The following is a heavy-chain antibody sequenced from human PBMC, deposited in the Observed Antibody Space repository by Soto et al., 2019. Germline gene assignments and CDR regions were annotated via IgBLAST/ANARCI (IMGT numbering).Heavy chain of an antibody. CDR2: MYYSGNA. D-gene: IGHD1-26*01. CDR1: GASISRYY. Sequence: QVQLQESGPGLVKPSETLSLTCTVSGASISRYYWSWIRQSPAKGLEWVGYMYYSGNANYYPSLRSRITISVDTSKDQFSLNLNPVTAADTAVYYCAREYPVHSAYFDYRGQGILVTVSS. J-gene: IGHJ4*02. CDR3: AREYPVHSAYFDY. V-gene: IGHV4-59*01.